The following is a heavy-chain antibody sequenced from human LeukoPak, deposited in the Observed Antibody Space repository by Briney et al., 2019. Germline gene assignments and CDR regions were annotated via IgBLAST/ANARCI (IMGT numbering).Heavy chain of an antibody. J-gene: IGHJ4*02. Sequence: KPSETLSLTCTVSGYSISSGYYWGWIRQPPGKGLEWIGSIYHSGSTYYNPSLKSRVTISVDTSKNQFSLKLRSVTAADTAVHYCARRRPVGFWTGYYTGWGQGTLVTVSS. CDR2: IYHSGST. V-gene: IGHV4-38-2*02. CDR3: ARRRPVGFWTGYYTG. CDR1: GYSISSGYY. D-gene: IGHD3/OR15-3a*01.